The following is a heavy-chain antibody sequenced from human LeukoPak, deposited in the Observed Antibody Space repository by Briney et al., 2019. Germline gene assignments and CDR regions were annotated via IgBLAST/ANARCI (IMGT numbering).Heavy chain of an antibody. CDR1: GGSISSYY. J-gene: IGHJ4*02. CDR3: ARVSGSSWYSY. D-gene: IGHD6-13*01. Sequence: PSETLSLTCTVSGGSISSYYWSWIRQPPGKGLEWIGEINHSGSTNYNPSLKSRVTISVDTSKNQFSLKLSSVTAADTAVYYCARVSGSSWYSYWGQGTLVTVSS. V-gene: IGHV4-34*01. CDR2: INHSGST.